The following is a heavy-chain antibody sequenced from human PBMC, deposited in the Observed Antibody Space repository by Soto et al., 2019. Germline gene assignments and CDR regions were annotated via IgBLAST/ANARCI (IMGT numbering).Heavy chain of an antibody. CDR2: INHSGST. V-gene: IGHV4-34*01. Sequence: KLSETLSLTCAVYGGSFSGYYWSWIRQPPGKGLEWIGEINHSGSTNYNPSLKSRATISVDTSKNQFSLKLSSVTAADTAVYYCARGPPFYVWGSYLPAPYFDSWGQGTLVPVSS. CDR3: ARGPPFYVWGSYLPAPYFDS. D-gene: IGHD3-16*02. J-gene: IGHJ4*02. CDR1: GGSFSGYY.